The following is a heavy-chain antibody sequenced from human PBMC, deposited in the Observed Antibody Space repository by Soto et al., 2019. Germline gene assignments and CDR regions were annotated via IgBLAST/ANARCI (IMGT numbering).Heavy chain of an antibody. CDR1: GGALTSYP. J-gene: IGHJ4*02. Sequence: QVRLEQSGAEVKKPGSSVKVSCQASGGALTSYPIHWVRQAPGQGLEWMGVIDPIVDTSNLAENFKTRLTLTADTSTKTVYMDLTSLRSDDTAIYFCATYPRPYKWTDIWGRGTQLTVSS. D-gene: IGHD1-20*01. V-gene: IGHV1-69*06. CDR2: IDPIVDTS. CDR3: ATYPRPYKWTDI.